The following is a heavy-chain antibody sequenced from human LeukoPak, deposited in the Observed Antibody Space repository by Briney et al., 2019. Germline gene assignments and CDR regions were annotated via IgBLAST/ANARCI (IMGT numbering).Heavy chain of an antibody. V-gene: IGHV3-11*01. J-gene: IGHJ5*02. CDR2: ISSNDNTI. Sequence: GGSLRLSCAASGSRFSDYYMAWIRQAPGTGLECISYISSNDNTIYYADSLKGRATISRDNAKRSVYLEMNNLRAEDTAVYYCARGLKPFDNWGQGTLVTVSS. D-gene: IGHD3-16*01. CDR3: ARGLKPFDN. CDR1: GSRFSDYY.